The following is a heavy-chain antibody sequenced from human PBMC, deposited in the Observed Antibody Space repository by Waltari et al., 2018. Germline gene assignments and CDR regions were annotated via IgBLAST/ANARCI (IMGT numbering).Heavy chain of an antibody. D-gene: IGHD6-13*01. CDR3: ARDLEYSSSREGAFDI. J-gene: IGHJ3*02. CDR2: IIPILGIA. V-gene: IGHV1-69*10. CDR1: GGTFSSYA. Sequence: QVQLVQSGAEVKKPGSSVKVSCKASGGTFSSYAISWVRQAPGQGVEWMGGIIPILGIANYAQKLQGRVTITADKSTSTAYMELSSLRSEDTAVYYCARDLEYSSSREGAFDIWGQGTMVTVSS.